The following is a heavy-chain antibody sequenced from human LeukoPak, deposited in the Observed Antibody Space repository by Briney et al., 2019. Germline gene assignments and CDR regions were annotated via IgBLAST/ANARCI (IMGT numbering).Heavy chain of an antibody. D-gene: IGHD3-22*01. CDR2: IIPILGIA. Sequence: SSVKVSYKASGGTFSSYTISWVRQAPGQGLEWMVRIIPILGIANYAQEFQGRVTITADKSTSTAYMELSSLRSEDTAVYYCARSYYDSSGYYLDYWGQGTLVTVSS. V-gene: IGHV1-69*02. CDR1: GGTFSSYT. CDR3: ARSYYDSSGYYLDY. J-gene: IGHJ4*02.